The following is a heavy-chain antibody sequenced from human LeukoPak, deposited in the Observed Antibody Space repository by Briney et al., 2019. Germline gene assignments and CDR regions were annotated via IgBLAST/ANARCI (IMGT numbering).Heavy chain of an antibody. CDR3: ARDKGYCGGGTCYSSFDY. J-gene: IGHJ4*02. V-gene: IGHV3-30-3*01. D-gene: IGHD2-15*01. Sequence: GGSLRLSCATSGFTFSSYDIHWVRQAPGKGLEWVAIISYDGSNKYYADSVKGRFTISRDNSKNTLYLQMNSLRAGDTALYYCARDKGYCGGGTCYSSFDYWGQGTLVTVSS. CDR2: ISYDGSNK. CDR1: GFTFSSYD.